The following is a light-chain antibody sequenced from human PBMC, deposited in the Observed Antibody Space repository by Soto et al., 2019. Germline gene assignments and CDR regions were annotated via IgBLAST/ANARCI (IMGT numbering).Light chain of an antibody. CDR2: GVS. J-gene: IGKJ2*01. V-gene: IGKV3-20*01. Sequence: EIVLTQSPGTLSLSPGARVTLSCRASQRVYTSYLAWYQQKPGPAPRLLIFGVSSRATGTPERFIGSGSGTDLTLTIRRLEPEDFAVYYCQQYGGSPPYTFGQGTKLEIK. CDR3: QQYGGSPPYT. CDR1: QRVYTSY.